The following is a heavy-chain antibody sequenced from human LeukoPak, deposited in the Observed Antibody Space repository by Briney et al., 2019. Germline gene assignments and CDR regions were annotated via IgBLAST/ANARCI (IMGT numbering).Heavy chain of an antibody. CDR1: GYTFTGNY. D-gene: IGHD2-15*01. V-gene: IGHV1-2*02. Sequence: VASVKVSCKASGYTFTGNYIHWVRQAPGQGLEWMGWISPNSGGINYAQKFQGRVTMTRDTSISTAYMELSRLRSDDTAVYYCARAAYCSGGSCSDWFDPWGQGTLVTVSS. CDR3: ARAAYCSGGSCSDWFDP. CDR2: ISPNSGGI. J-gene: IGHJ5*02.